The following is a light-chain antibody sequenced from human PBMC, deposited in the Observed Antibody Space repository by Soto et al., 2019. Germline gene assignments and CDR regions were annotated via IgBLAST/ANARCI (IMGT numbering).Light chain of an antibody. CDR2: KAS. V-gene: IGKV1-5*03. J-gene: IGKJ1*01. Sequence: DIQMTQSPSTLSASVGDRVTITCRASESIDSWLAWHQQKPGRAPKLLISKASSLESGVPSRFSGSGSGTEFTLTIRSLQPDDFATYYFQQYNSYRAFGQGTKVEI. CDR3: QQYNSYRA. CDR1: ESIDSW.